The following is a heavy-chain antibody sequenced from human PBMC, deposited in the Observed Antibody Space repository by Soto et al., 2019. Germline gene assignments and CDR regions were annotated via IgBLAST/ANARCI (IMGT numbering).Heavy chain of an antibody. CDR3: AREQQLVRGYFDY. D-gene: IGHD6-13*01. J-gene: IGHJ4*02. Sequence: LRLSCAASGFTVSSNYMSWVRQAPGKGLEWVSVIYSGGSTYYADSVKGRFTISRDNSKNTLYLQMNSLRAEDTAVYYCAREQQLVRGYFDYWGQGTLVTSPQ. CDR1: GFTVSSNY. V-gene: IGHV3-53*01. CDR2: IYSGGST.